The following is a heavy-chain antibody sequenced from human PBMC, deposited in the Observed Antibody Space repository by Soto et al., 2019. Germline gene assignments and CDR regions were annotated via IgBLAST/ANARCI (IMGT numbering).Heavy chain of an antibody. J-gene: IGHJ4*02. CDR2: ISGSGGST. V-gene: IGHV3-23*01. CDR1: GFTFSSYA. D-gene: IGHD3-22*01. CDR3: AKKTYYYDSSGYYYDH. Sequence: EVQLLESGGGLVQPGGSLRLSCAASGFTFSSYAMSWVRQAPGKGLEWVSAISGSGGSTYYADSGKGRFTISRDNSKNTLYLQMNSLRAEDTAVYYCAKKTYYYDSSGYYYDHWGQGTLVTVSS.